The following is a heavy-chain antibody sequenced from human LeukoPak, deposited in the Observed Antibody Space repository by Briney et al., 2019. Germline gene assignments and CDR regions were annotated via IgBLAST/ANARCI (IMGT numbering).Heavy chain of an antibody. D-gene: IGHD6-13*01. J-gene: IGHJ4*02. V-gene: IGHV3-74*03. CDR3: ARLMGQQLGYFDY. Sequence: GGSLRLSCAPSGFPFSSHWMYWVRQAPGKGLVWVSRINSDGSITTYADSVKGRFTISRDNAKNTLYLQMNSLRAEDTAVYYFARLMGQQLGYFDYWGQGNLVTVSS. CDR2: INSDGSIT. CDR1: GFPFSSHW.